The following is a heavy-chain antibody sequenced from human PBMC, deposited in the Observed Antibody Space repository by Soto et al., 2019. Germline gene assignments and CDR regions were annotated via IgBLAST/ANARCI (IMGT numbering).Heavy chain of an antibody. CDR3: ANDGDYVAFDY. D-gene: IGHD4-17*01. J-gene: IGHJ4*02. Sequence: QVKLVESGGGVVQPGRSLRLSCAASGFTFSSYGMQWVRQAPGKGLEWVAVISYDGSNKYYADSVKGRFTISRDNSKNTLYLQMNSLRAEDTAVYYCANDGDYVAFDYWGQGTLVTVSS. CDR1: GFTFSSYG. CDR2: ISYDGSNK. V-gene: IGHV3-30*18.